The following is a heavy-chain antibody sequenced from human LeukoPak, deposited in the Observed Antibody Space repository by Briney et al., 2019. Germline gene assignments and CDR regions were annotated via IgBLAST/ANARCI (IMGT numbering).Heavy chain of an antibody. CDR3: AREFTTVTDYQYYYYMDV. J-gene: IGHJ6*03. V-gene: IGHV1-18*01. CDR1: GYTFTSYG. D-gene: IGHD4-11*01. CDR2: ISAYNGNT. Sequence: GASVKVSCKASGYTFTSYGISWVRQAPGQGLEWMGWISAYNGNTNYAQKLQGRVTMTTDTSTSTAYMELRSLRSDDTAVYYCAREFTTVTDYQYYYYMDVWGKGTTVTVSS.